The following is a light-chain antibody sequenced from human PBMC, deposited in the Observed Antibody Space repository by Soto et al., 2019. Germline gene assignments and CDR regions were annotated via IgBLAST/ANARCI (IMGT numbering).Light chain of an antibody. CDR2: DVA. CDR3: VSYTSSTTYV. CDR1: KNDIGVYDF. J-gene: IGLJ1*01. Sequence: QAVLTQPPSASGSPGQSFTISCTGTKNDIGVYDFVSWYQHHPGKAPRLIIYDVANRPSGVSNRFSGSKSGSTASLIISRLQTEDEADYYCVSYTSSTTYVFGTGTKGTVL. V-gene: IGLV2-14*01.